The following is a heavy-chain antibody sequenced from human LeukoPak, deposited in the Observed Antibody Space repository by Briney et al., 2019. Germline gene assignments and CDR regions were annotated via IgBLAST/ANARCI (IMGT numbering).Heavy chain of an antibody. CDR1: GFSFSAYW. D-gene: IGHD2-15*01. CDR2: INPAGSET. J-gene: IGHJ4*02. Sequence: GGSLRLSCAASGFSFSAYWMTWVGQAPGRGLEWVANINPAGSETYYVDPVKGRFSISRDNAKNLVYLQMNSLRAEDTAVYHCARFGYVAAVDVWGQGTPVTVSS. V-gene: IGHV3-7*01. CDR3: ARFGYVAAVDV.